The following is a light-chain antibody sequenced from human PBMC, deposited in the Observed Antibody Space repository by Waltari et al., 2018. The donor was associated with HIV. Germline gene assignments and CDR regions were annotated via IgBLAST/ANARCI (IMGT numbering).Light chain of an antibody. CDR1: RDDVGGYDH. J-gene: IGLJ2*01. V-gene: IGLV2-14*01. CDR3: SSYARDISII. CDR2: AVR. Sequence: QSALTQPASVSGSPGQSITITCAGTRDDVGGYDHVAWYQQIMGSPPKLIIFAVRHRPSGVSARFSGSKSGNTASLTITGLRPDDEAVYFCSSYARDISIIFGGGTRLTV.